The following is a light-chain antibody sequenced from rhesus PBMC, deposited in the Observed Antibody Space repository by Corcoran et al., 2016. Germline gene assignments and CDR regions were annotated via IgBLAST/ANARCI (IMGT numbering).Light chain of an antibody. J-gene: IGKJ4*01. CDR3: QQDYSWPLT. Sequence: EIVMTQSPATLSLSPGERATLSCRASQSVSSSLAWYQQKHGQAPKLLIYGASSRATGIPYRFSGSGSGTDFTLTISSLEPEDVGGYYCQQDYSWPLTFGGGTKVELK. V-gene: IGKV3-42*01. CDR1: QSVSSS. CDR2: GAS.